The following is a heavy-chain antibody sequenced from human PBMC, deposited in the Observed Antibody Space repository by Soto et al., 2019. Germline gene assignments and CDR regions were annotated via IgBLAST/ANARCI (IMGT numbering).Heavy chain of an antibody. Sequence: QVHLVQSGAEVKKPGASVKVSCKGSGYAFTTYGITWVRQAPGQGLKWMGWISAHSGNTNYAQKLQGRVTVTRDTSTSTAYMELRSLRSDDTAVYYCARGRYGDYWGQGALVTVSS. V-gene: IGHV1-18*01. CDR3: ARGRYGDY. D-gene: IGHD1-1*01. J-gene: IGHJ4*02. CDR2: ISAHSGNT. CDR1: GYAFTTYG.